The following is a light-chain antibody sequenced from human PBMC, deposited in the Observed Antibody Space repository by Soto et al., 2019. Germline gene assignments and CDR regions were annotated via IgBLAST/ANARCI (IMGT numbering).Light chain of an antibody. Sequence: AIQMTQSPSSLSASVGDRVTITCRASQDIRNELGWYQQKPGKAPNLLIYAASSLHTGVPSRFSGSGSGTYFTLTISGLQPDDFATDDCLQDYNYPRTFGRGTKVEVK. J-gene: IGKJ1*01. CDR3: LQDYNYPRT. CDR1: QDIRNE. V-gene: IGKV1-6*02. CDR2: AAS.